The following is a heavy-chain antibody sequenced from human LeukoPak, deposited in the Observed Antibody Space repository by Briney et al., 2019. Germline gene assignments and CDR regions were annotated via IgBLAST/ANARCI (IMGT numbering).Heavy chain of an antibody. CDR3: ARELVYSYGLFDY. CDR1: GGSISSGSYY. J-gene: IGHJ4*02. CDR2: IYTSGST. V-gene: IGHV4-61*02. Sequence: KPSQTLSLTCTVSGGSISSGSYYWSWIRQPAGKGLEWIGRIYTSGSTNYNPSLKSRVTISVDTSKNQFSLKLSSVTAADTAVYYCARELVYSYGLFDYWGQGTLVTVSS. D-gene: IGHD5-18*01.